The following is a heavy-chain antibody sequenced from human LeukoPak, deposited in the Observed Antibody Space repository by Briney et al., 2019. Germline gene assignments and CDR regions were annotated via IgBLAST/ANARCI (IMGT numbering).Heavy chain of an antibody. V-gene: IGHV4-34*01. CDR3: ARGMGIAVAGYFDY. CDR1: GGSFSGYY. J-gene: IGHJ4*02. Sequence: SETLPLTCAVYGGSFSGYYWSWIRQPPGKGLEWIGEINHSGSTNYNPSLKSRVTISVDTSKNQFSLKLSSVTAADTAVYYCARGMGIAVAGYFDYWGQGTLVTVSS. D-gene: IGHD6-19*01. CDR2: INHSGST.